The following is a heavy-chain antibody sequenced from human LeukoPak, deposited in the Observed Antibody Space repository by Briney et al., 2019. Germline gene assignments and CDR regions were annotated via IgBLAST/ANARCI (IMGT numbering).Heavy chain of an antibody. CDR3: ARGGITMVRGVIIGDAFDI. J-gene: IGHJ3*02. Sequence: ASVKVSCKASGYTFTSYYMHWVRQAPGQGLEWMGIINLSGGSTSYAQKFQGRVTMTRDTSTSTVYMELSSLRSEDTAVYYCARGGITMVRGVIIGDAFDIWGQGTMVTVSS. V-gene: IGHV1-46*01. D-gene: IGHD3-10*01. CDR1: GYTFTSYY. CDR2: INLSGGST.